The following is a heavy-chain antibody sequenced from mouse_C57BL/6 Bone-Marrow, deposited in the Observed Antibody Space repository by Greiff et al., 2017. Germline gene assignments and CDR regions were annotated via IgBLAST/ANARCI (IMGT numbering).Heavy chain of an antibody. CDR1: GFSFTSGYY. CDR3: ARFIGDY. CDR2: ISYDGNN. D-gene: IGHD1-1*01. V-gene: IGHV3-6*01. Sequence: EVKLVESGPGLVEPSQSLSITCSVTGFSFTSGYYWNWLRQFPGNKLEWMVYISYDGNNNYNPTLKNRISITHDTSKNQFFLKLNSVTTEDTATYYCARFIGDYWGQGTTLTVSS. J-gene: IGHJ2*01.